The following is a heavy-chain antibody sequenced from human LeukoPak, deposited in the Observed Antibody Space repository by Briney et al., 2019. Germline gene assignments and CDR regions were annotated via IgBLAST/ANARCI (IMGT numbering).Heavy chain of an antibody. CDR2: IYYSGST. J-gene: IGHJ4*02. V-gene: IGHV4-61*01. CDR1: GGSVSSGSYY. D-gene: IGHD3-10*01. Sequence: SETLSLTCTVSGGSVSSGSYYWSWIRQPPGKGLEWIGYIYYSGSTNYNPSLKSRVTISVDTSKNQFSLKLSSVTAADTAVYYYARGWYYYGPGAVYFDYWGQGTLVTVSS. CDR3: ARGWYYYGPGAVYFDY.